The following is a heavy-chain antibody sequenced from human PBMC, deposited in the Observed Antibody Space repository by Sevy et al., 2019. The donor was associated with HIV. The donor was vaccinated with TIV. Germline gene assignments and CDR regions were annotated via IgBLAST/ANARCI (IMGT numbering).Heavy chain of an antibody. CDR2: INPNSGDT. CDR3: ARELMSAAGTIQGNY. CDR1: GYTFTDYY. Sequence: ASVKVSCKASGYTFTDYYMLWVRQAPGHGLEWMGWINPNSGDTNYAQKFQGRVTMTRDTSINTAYMELSSLRSDDTAVYYCARELMSAAGTIQGNYWGQGTLVTVSS. V-gene: IGHV1-2*02. D-gene: IGHD6-13*01. J-gene: IGHJ4*02.